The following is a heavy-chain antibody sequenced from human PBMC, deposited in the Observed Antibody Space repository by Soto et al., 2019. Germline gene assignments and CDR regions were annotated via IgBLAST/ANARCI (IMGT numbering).Heavy chain of an antibody. CDR3: ARQEPGSY. D-gene: IGHD2-15*01. CDR2: IFPSDSET. Sequence: PGESLKISCKGSGYSFSTYWIGWVRRIPGKGLEWMGLIFPSDSETTYSPSFQGHVSISADTSTSTAYLQWNSLKTSDSAIYYCARQEPGSYWGQGTQVTVSS. V-gene: IGHV5-51*01. CDR1: GYSFSTYW. J-gene: IGHJ4*02.